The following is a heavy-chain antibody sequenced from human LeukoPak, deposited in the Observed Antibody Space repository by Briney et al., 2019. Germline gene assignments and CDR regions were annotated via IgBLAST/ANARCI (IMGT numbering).Heavy chain of an antibody. CDR3: ARDRDIAAAGLFDY. CDR1: GGTFSSYA. CDR2: IIPILGIA. Sequence: ASVKVSCKASGGTFSSYAISWVRQAPGQGLEWMGRIIPILGIANYAQKFQGRVTITADKSTSTAFMELSSLRSEDTAVYYCARDRDIAAAGLFDYWGQGTLVTVSS. V-gene: IGHV1-69*04. J-gene: IGHJ4*02. D-gene: IGHD6-13*01.